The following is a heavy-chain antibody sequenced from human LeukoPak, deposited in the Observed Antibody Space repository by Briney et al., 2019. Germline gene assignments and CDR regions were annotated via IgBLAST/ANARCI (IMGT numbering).Heavy chain of an antibody. CDR3: ARRGDSSGYYYSEDWFDP. D-gene: IGHD3-22*01. Sequence: GESLKISCKGSGYSFTSYWIGWVRQMPGKGLEWMGIIYPGDSDTRYSPSFQGQVTISADKSISTAYLQWSSLKASDTAMYYCARRGDSSGYYYSEDWFDPWGQGTLVTISS. J-gene: IGHJ5*02. CDR1: GYSFTSYW. CDR2: IYPGDSDT. V-gene: IGHV5-51*01.